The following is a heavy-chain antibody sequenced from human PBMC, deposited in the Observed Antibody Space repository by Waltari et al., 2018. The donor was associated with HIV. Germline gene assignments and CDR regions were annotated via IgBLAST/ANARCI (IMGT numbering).Heavy chain of an antibody. J-gene: IGHJ4*02. CDR3: ARDGGYGGNGVDY. CDR1: GYTVTGYY. Sequence: VQQVLSGAEVKKPGASERVSGPASGYTVTGYYMDGLLQAPGQGLEWMGWINPNSGGTNYAQKFQGRVTMTRDTSISTAYMELSRLRSDDTAVYYCARDGGYGGNGVDYWGQGTLVTVSS. V-gene: IGHV1-2*02. D-gene: IGHD4-17*01. CDR2: INPNSGGT.